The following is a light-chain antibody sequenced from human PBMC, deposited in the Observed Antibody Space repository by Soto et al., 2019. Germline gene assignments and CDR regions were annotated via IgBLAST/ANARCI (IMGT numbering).Light chain of an antibody. CDR3: QKYNSAPPGFT. CDR2: AAS. Sequence: IQMTQFPSSLSASVGDRVTITCRASQGISNYLAWYQQKPGKVPKLLIYAASTLQSGVPSRFSGSGSGTDFTLTISSLQPEDVATYYCQKYNSAPPGFTFGPGTKVDIK. V-gene: IGKV1-27*01. J-gene: IGKJ3*01. CDR1: QGISNY.